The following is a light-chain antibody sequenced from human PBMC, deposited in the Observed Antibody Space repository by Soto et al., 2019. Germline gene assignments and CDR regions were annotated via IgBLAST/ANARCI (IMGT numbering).Light chain of an antibody. CDR3: QQYNNWPPWT. CDR2: GAS. Sequence: EIQLTQSPGTLSLSPGERATLSCRASQSVSSSYLAWYQQKPGQAPRLLIYGASSRATGIPDRFSGSGSGTEFTLTISGLQSEDFAVYYCQQYNNWPPWTFGQGTKVDIK. J-gene: IGKJ1*01. CDR1: QSVSSSY. V-gene: IGKV3-20*01.